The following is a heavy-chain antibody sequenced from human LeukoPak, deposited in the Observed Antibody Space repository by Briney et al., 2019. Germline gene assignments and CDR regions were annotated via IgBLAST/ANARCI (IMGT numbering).Heavy chain of an antibody. D-gene: IGHD2-15*01. CDR1: GYSFTDYF. CDR2: INPNSGGT. Sequence: GASVKVSCKASGYSFTDYFIHWVRQAPGQGLEWMGWINPNSGGTNYAQKFQGWVTMTRDTSISTAYMELSRLRSDDTAVYYCAREGYCSGGSCYSELDYWGQGTLVTVSS. V-gene: IGHV1-2*04. J-gene: IGHJ4*02. CDR3: AREGYCSGGSCYSELDY.